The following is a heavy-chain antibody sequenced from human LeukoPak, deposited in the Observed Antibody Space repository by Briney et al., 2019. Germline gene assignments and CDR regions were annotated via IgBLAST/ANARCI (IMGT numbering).Heavy chain of an antibody. CDR2: IYYSGST. Sequence: SETLSLTCAVYGGSFSGYYWSWIRQLPGKGLEWIGYIYYSGSTYYNPSLKSRLTISVDTSKNQFSLKLSSVTAADTAVYYCARRSGTWFDPWGQGTLVTVSS. CDR3: ARRSGTWFDP. CDR1: GGSFSGYY. J-gene: IGHJ5*02. D-gene: IGHD3-10*01. V-gene: IGHV4-31*11.